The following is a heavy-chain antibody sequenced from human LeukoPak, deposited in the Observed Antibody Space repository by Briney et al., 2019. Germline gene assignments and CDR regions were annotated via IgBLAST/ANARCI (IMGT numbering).Heavy chain of an antibody. Sequence: GGSLRLSCAASGFTFSSYGMHWVRQAPGKGLEWVAVIWYDGSNKYYADSVKGRFTISGDNSKSTLHLQMNSLRAEDTAVFYCAKDDFDYWGQGTLVTVSS. CDR3: AKDDFDY. CDR1: GFTFSSYG. CDR2: IWYDGSNK. J-gene: IGHJ4*02. V-gene: IGHV3-33*06.